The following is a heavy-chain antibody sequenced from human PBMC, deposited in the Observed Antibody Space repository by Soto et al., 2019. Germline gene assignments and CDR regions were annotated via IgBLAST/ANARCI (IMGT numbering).Heavy chain of an antibody. V-gene: IGHV4-30-4*01. CDR3: ASSSLYGMDV. CDR1: GGSVTSDEDY. J-gene: IGHJ6*02. CDR2: ISNSGNT. Sequence: PSETLSLTCTVSGGSVTSDEDYWSWIRQSPGKGLEWIGYISNSGNTYYNPSLKSRLIISIDTSKNQISLKVGSVTAADTAVYYCASSSLYGMDVWGQGTTVTVSS.